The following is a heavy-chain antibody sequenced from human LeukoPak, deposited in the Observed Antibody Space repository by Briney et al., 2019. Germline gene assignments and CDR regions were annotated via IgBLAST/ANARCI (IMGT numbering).Heavy chain of an antibody. V-gene: IGHV3-48*03. D-gene: IGHD6-19*01. CDR3: ARDGKQWLSEIDAFDI. J-gene: IGHJ3*02. CDR1: GFTFSSYE. CDR2: ISSSGSTI. Sequence: GGSLRLSCAASGFTFSSYEMNWVRQAPGKGLEWVSYISSSGSTIYYADSVKGRFTIPRDNAKNSLYLQMNSLRAEDTAVYYCARDGKQWLSEIDAFDIWGQGTMVTVSS.